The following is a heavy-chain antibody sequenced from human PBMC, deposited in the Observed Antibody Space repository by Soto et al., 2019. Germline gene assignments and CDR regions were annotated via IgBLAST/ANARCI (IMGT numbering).Heavy chain of an antibody. Sequence: QVQLQESGPGLVKPSETLSLTCTVSGGTISSWYWSWIRQPPGKGLEWIGYIYYSGSTNCNPSLKSRVTISVDTSKNQCSLKLSSVTAAYTAVYYCARRYGSAIDYWGQGTLVTVSS. CDR2: IYYSGST. J-gene: IGHJ4*02. V-gene: IGHV4-59*08. D-gene: IGHD1-26*01. CDR3: ARRYGSAIDY. CDR1: GGTISSWY.